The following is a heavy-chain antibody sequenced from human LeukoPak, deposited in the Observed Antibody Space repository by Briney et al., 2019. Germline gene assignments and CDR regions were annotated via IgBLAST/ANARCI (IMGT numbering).Heavy chain of an antibody. CDR1: GYTFTGYY. CDR2: INPNSGGT. J-gene: IGHJ4*02. Sequence: ASVTVSCKASGYTFTGYYMHWVRQAPGQGLEWMGWINPNSGGTNYAQKFQGRVTMTRDTSISTAYMELSRLRSDDTAVYYCARDKHYYDSSGYNGVGDYWGQGTLVTVSS. D-gene: IGHD3-22*01. V-gene: IGHV1-2*02. CDR3: ARDKHYYDSSGYNGVGDY.